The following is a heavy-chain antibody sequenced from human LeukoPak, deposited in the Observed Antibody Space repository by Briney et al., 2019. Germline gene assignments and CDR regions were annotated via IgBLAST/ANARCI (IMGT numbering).Heavy chain of an antibody. CDR2: ISSSSSTI. CDR1: GFTFSSYS. CDR3: ARDSSSWYYYYGMDV. J-gene: IGHJ6*02. Sequence: GGSLRLSCAASGFTFSSYSMNWVRQAPGKGLEWGSYISSSSSTIYYADSVKGRFTISRDNAKNSLYLQMNSLRDEDTAVYYCARDSSSWYYYYGMDVWGQGTTVTVSS. D-gene: IGHD6-13*01. V-gene: IGHV3-48*02.